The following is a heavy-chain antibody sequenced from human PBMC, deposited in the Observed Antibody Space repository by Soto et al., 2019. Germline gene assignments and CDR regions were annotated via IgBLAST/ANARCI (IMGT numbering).Heavy chain of an antibody. Sequence: QVQLVQSGAEVKRPGASVKVSCKASGYTFTTYYMHWVRQAPGQGLEWLGIINPNGGSTTYAQKVQGRVTMTRDTSTSTVYLELSRLRSEDTAVYYCARAGYCSGGICFHGNCDYWGQGTLVTVSA. CDR3: ARAGYCSGGICFHGNCDY. CDR1: GYTFTTYY. J-gene: IGHJ4*02. D-gene: IGHD2-15*01. CDR2: INPNGGST. V-gene: IGHV1-46*01.